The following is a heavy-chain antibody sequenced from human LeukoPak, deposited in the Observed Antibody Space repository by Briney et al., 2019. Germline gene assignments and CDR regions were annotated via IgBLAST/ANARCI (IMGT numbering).Heavy chain of an antibody. CDR3: ARDLGDGHDHRFDY. CDR2: IYYSGNT. CDR1: GGSISSGGYY. J-gene: IGHJ4*02. V-gene: IGHV4-31*03. Sequence: SETLSLTCTVSGGSISSGGYYWSWIRQHPGKGLEWIGYIYYSGNTYYNPSLKSRVTISVDTSKNQFSLKLSSVTAADTAVYYCARDLGDGHDHRFDYWGQGTLVTVSS. D-gene: IGHD1-26*01.